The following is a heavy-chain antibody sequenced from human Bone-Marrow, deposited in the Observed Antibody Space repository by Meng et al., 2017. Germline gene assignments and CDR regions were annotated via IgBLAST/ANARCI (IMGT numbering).Heavy chain of an antibody. Sequence: GSLRLSWAVSSYSISSGYYWGWIRQPPGKGLEWIGSIYHSVSTYYNPSLKSRITISVATSKNQFSLKLSSVTAADTAVYYCASLGGEMATFAYWGQGTLVTVSS. V-gene: IGHV4-38-2*01. CDR3: ASLGGEMATFAY. CDR2: IYHSVST. CDR1: SYSISSGYY. J-gene: IGHJ4*02. D-gene: IGHD5-24*01.